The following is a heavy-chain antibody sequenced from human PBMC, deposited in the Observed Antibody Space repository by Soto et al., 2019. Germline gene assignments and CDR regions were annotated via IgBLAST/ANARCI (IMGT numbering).Heavy chain of an antibody. CDR3: ARGRKYSSSPYYYYGMDV. V-gene: IGHV5-10-1*01. D-gene: IGHD6-6*01. J-gene: IGHJ6*02. Sequence: PGESLKISCKGSGYSFTSYWISWVRQMPGKGLEWMGRIDPSDSYTNYSPSFQGHVTISADKSISTAYLQWSSLKASDTAMYYCARGRKYSSSPYYYYGMDVWGQGTTVTSP. CDR2: IDPSDSYT. CDR1: GYSFTSYW.